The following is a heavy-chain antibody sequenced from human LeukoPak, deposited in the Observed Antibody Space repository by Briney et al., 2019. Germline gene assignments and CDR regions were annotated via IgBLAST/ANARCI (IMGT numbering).Heavy chain of an antibody. J-gene: IGHJ4*02. CDR2: IIPIFGTA. Sequence: GASVKVSCKASGGTFSSYAISWVRQAPGQGLEWMGGIIPIFGTANYAQKFQGRVTITTDESTSTAYMELSSLRSEDTAVYYCARDRAARDDSNRVQSDWGQGTLVTVSS. CDR3: ARDRAARDDSNRVQSD. D-gene: IGHD3-22*01. V-gene: IGHV1-69*05. CDR1: GGTFSSYA.